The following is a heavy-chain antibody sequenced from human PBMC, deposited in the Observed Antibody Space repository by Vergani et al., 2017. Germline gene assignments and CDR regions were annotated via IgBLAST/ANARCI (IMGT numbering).Heavy chain of an antibody. CDR1: GGSISSGGYY. CDR3: ARVGGLGEPFDSSNWFDP. J-gene: IGHJ5*02. CDR2: IYYSGST. Sequence: QVQLQESGPGLVKPSQTLSLTCTVSGGSISSGGYYWSWIRQPPGKGLEWIGYIYYSGSTNYNPSLKSRVTISVDTSKNQFSLKLSSVTAADTAVYYCARVGGLGEPFDSSNWFDPWGQGTLVTVSS. V-gene: IGHV4-61*08. D-gene: IGHD2-15*01.